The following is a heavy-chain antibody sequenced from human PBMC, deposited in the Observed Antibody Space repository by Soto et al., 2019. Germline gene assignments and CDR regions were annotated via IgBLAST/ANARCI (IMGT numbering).Heavy chain of an antibody. CDR2: IYYSGST. D-gene: IGHD3-22*01. J-gene: IGHJ4*02. V-gene: IGHV4-39*01. CDR3: ARLAYDSSGYSDY. Sequence: QLQLQESGPGLVKPSETLSLTCTVSGGSISSSSYYWGWIRQPPGKGLEWIGSIYYSGSTYYNPSLKSLVTISVDTSKNQFSLKLSSVTAADTAVYYCARLAYDSSGYSDYWGQGTLVTVSS. CDR1: GGSISSSSYY.